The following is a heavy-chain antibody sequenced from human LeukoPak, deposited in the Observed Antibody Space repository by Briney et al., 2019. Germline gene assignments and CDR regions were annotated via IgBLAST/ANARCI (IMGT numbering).Heavy chain of an antibody. J-gene: IGHJ6*03. V-gene: IGHV4-34*01. D-gene: IGHD2-8*02. CDR1: GFTFSSYS. Sequence: GSLRLSCAASGFTFSSYSMNWVRQAPGKGLEWIGEINHSGSTNYNPSLKSRVTISVDTSKNQFSLKLSSVTAADTAVYYCARSGPYYYYYYMDVWGKGTTVTISS. CDR3: ARSGPYYYYYYMDV. CDR2: INHSGST.